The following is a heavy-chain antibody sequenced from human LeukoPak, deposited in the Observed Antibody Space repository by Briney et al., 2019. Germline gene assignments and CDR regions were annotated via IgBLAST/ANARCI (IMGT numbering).Heavy chain of an antibody. D-gene: IGHD6-6*01. CDR1: GYTFTGYY. J-gene: IGHJ4*02. CDR2: INPNSGGT. CDR3: ERSRRGQLVGNY. Sequence: ASVKVSCKVSGYTFTGYYMHWVRQAPGQGLEWMGWINPNSGGTNYAQKFQGRVTMTRDTSISTAYMELSRLRSDDTAVYYCERSRRGQLVGNYWGQGTLVTVSS. V-gene: IGHV1-2*02.